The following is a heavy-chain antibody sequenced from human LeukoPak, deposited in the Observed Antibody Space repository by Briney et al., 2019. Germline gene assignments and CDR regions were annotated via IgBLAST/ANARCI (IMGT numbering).Heavy chain of an antibody. D-gene: IGHD2-2*01. CDR1: GYTFTSYD. Sequence: ASVKVSCKASGYTFTSYDINWVRQATGQGLEWMGRINPNSGGTNYAQKFQGRVTMTRDTSISTAYMELSRLRSDDTAVYYCARLVVPAAMAMAVDYWGQGTLVTVSS. V-gene: IGHV1-2*06. CDR3: ARLVVPAAMAMAVDY. CDR2: INPNSGGT. J-gene: IGHJ4*02.